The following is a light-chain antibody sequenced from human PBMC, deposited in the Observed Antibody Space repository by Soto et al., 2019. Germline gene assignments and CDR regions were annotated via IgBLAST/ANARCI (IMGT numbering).Light chain of an antibody. CDR1: QSVSSSY. Sequence: EIVLPQSPGPLSLSPGERATLSCRASQSVSSSYLDWYQQKPCQSPMLLLYVASSRATGIPDRFSGSGSGTDFTRTISRPEPEDFAGYHCEEYGSSPPYTIGQGTKLESK. CDR3: EEYGSSPPYT. J-gene: IGKJ2*01. CDR2: VAS. V-gene: IGKV3-20*01.